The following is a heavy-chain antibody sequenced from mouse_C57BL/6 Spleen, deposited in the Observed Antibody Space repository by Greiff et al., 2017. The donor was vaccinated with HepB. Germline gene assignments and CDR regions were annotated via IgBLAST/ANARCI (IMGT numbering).Heavy chain of an antibody. CDR2: IDPEDGDT. J-gene: IGHJ2*01. CDR3: TGFTTVVATDYFDY. Sequence: EVQLQESGAELVRPGASVKLSCTASGFNIKDYYMHWVKQRPEQGLEWIGRIDPEDGDTEYAPKFQGKATMTADTSSNTAYLQLSSLTSEDTAGYYCTGFTTVVATDYFDYWGQGTTLTVSS. V-gene: IGHV14-1*01. D-gene: IGHD1-1*01. CDR1: GFNIKDYY.